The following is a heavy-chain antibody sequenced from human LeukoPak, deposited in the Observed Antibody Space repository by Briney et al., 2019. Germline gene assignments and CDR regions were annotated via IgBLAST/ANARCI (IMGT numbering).Heavy chain of an antibody. J-gene: IGHJ4*02. CDR3: TRTMGVTPFDN. V-gene: IGHV3-7*01. CDR2: IKPDGSEK. CDR1: GFTFSSYS. Sequence: GGSLRLSCAASGFTFSSYSMNWVRQAPGKGLEWVANIKPDGSEKFYVDSVKGRFTISRDNAESSLHLQMNSLRAEDTSVYFCTRTMGVTPFDNWGQGTLVTVSS. D-gene: IGHD1-26*01.